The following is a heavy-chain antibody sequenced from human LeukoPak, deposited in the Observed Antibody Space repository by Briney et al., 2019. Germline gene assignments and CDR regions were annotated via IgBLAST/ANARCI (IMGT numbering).Heavy chain of an antibody. CDR1: GFTFSSFE. CDR3: AKDRVLLGFDY. Sequence: PGGSLRLSCSASGFTFSSFEMDWVRQAPGKGLEWISYMSSRDNTIYYEDSVKGRFTISRDNADNSLYLQMNSLGAEDTAVYYCAKDRVLLGFDYWGQGTLVTVSS. CDR2: MSSRDNTI. V-gene: IGHV3-48*03. J-gene: IGHJ4*02. D-gene: IGHD3-16*01.